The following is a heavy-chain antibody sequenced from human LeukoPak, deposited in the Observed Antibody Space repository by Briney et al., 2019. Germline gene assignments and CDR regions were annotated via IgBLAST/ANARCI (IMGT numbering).Heavy chain of an antibody. CDR3: AKGGSYRSQPYFDY. D-gene: IGHD3-16*02. J-gene: IGHJ4*02. V-gene: IGHV3-66*01. Sequence: GGSLRLSCAASGFTVSSNYMSWVRQAPGKGLEWVSFIYSGGSTYYADSVKGRFTISRDNSKNTLYLQMNSLRAVDTAVYYCAKGGSYRSQPYFDYWGQGTPVTVSS. CDR1: GFTVSSNY. CDR2: IYSGGST.